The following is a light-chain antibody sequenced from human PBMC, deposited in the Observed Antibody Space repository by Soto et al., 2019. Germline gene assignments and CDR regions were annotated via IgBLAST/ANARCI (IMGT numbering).Light chain of an antibody. CDR1: QSLVYRDGNTY. CDR2: KVS. J-gene: IGKJ2*03. V-gene: IGKV2-30*01. CDR3: MQGTHWPPYS. Sequence: VVLTQSPLSLPVTLGQPASISCRSSQSLVYRDGNTYLNWFQQRPGQSPRRLIYKVSDRDSGXXXXXXXXXXXXXXXXXXSXVEAEDVGVYYCMQGTHWPPYSFGQGTKLEIK.